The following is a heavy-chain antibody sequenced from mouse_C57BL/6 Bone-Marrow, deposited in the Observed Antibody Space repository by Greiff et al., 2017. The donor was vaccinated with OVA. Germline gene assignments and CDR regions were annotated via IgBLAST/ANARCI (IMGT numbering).Heavy chain of an antibody. CDR1: GYSFTGYY. CDR2: INPSTGGT. J-gene: IGHJ2*01. Sequence: EVQLQQSGPELVKPGASVKISCKASGYSFTGYYMNWVKQSPEKSLEWIGEINPSTGGTTYNQKFKAKATLTVDKSSSTAYMQLKSLTSEDSAVYYCARGRRDFDYWGQGTTLTVSS. CDR3: ARGRRDFDY. V-gene: IGHV1-42*01.